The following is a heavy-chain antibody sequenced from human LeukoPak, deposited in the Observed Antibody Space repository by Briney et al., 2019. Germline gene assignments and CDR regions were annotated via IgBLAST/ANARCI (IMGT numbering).Heavy chain of an antibody. CDR1: GGSFSGYY. D-gene: IGHD3-10*01. Sequence: SETLSLTCAVYGGSFSGYYWSWIRQPPGKGLEWIGEINHSGSTNYNPSLKSRVTISVDTSKNQFSLKLSSVTAADTAVYYCATGDFDYWGQGTLVTVSS. CDR3: ATGDFDY. J-gene: IGHJ4*02. V-gene: IGHV4-34*01. CDR2: INHSGST.